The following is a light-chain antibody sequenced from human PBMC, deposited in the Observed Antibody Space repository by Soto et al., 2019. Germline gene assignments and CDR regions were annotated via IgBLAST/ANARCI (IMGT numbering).Light chain of an antibody. V-gene: IGKV3-11*01. CDR1: QSVSSY. Sequence: EIVLTQSPATLSLSPGERATLSCRASQSVSSYLAWYQHKPGQAPRLLISDASNRATGIPARFSGSWSGTDFTLTISNLEPEDFAVYYCQQRSNWLFTFGPGTKVHIK. CDR3: QQRSNWLFT. J-gene: IGKJ3*01. CDR2: DAS.